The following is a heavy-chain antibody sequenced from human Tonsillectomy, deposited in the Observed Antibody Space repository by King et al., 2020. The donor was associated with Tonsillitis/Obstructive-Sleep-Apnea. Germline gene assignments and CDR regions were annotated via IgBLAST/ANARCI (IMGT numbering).Heavy chain of an antibody. CDR1: GGSISSYY. D-gene: IGHD3-10*01. CDR2: IYYSGST. V-gene: IGHV4-59*01. CDR3: ASYLYYYGSGSYLDV. Sequence: HVQLQESGPGLVKPSETLSLTCTVSGGSISSYYWSWIRQPPGKGLEWIGYIYYSGSTNYNPSLKSRVTISVDTSKNQFSLKLSSVTAADTAVYYCASYLYYYGSGSYLDVWGQGTTVTVSS. J-gene: IGHJ6*02.